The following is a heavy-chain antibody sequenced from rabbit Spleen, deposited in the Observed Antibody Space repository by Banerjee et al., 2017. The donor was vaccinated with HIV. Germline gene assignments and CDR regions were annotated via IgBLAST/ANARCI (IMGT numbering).Heavy chain of an antibody. D-gene: IGHD1-1*01. J-gene: IGHJ2*01. Sequence: EQLEESGGGLVKPGGTLTLTCTVSGFSFSSDWIWWVRQAPEKGLEWIALISAGSGNSYYTSWAKGLFTISKTSSTTVTLQMTSLTAADTATYFCARNYVNAFDPWGPGTLVTVS. CDR3: ARNYVNAFDP. CDR2: ISAGSGNS. CDR1: GFSFSSDW. V-gene: IGHV1S45*01.